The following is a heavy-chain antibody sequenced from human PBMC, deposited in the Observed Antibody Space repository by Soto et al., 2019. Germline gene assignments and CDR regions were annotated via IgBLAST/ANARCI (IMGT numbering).Heavy chain of an antibody. J-gene: IGHJ4*02. CDR1: GFTFSSYA. V-gene: IGHV3-23*01. Sequence: EVQLLESGGGLVQPGGSLRLSCAASGFTFSSYAMSWVRQAPGKGLEWVSAISGSGGSTYYADSVKGRFTISRDNSKNTLYLQMNSLRAXXXXXXXXXXXXXXXXXXXYXGQGTLVTVSS. CDR3: XXXXXXXXXXXY. CDR2: ISGSGGST.